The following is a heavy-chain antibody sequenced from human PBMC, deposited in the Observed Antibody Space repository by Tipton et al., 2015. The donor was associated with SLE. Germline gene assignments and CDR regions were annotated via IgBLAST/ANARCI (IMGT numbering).Heavy chain of an antibody. J-gene: IGHJ4*02. D-gene: IGHD3-22*01. CDR1: GFTFSSYA. Sequence: SLRLSCAASGFTFSSYAMSWVRQAPGKGLEWVSAISGSGGSTYYADSEKGRFTISRDNSKNTLYLQMSSLRAEDTAVYYCAKLDSSGYYLDYWGQGTLVTVSS. CDR3: AKLDSSGYYLDY. CDR2: ISGSGGST. V-gene: IGHV3-23*01.